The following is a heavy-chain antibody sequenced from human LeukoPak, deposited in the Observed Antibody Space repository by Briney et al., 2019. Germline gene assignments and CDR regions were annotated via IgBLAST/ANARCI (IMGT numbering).Heavy chain of an antibody. CDR3: VRGPTYFDY. Sequence: GGSLRLSCAASGYTFSSYGMHWVRQAPGKGLEWVAFIRFDGTIKDYADSVKGRFTISRDNAKNTLHLQMNSLRVDDTAVYYCVRGPTYFDYWGQGVLVTVSS. CDR2: IRFDGTIK. V-gene: IGHV3-30*02. J-gene: IGHJ4*02. CDR1: GYTFSSYG.